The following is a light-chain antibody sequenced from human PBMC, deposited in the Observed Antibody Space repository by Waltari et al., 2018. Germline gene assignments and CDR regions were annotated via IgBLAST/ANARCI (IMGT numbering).Light chain of an antibody. CDR3: GQGAHLPFT. J-gene: IGKJ3*01. V-gene: IGKV2-30*02. CDR1: QSLVHSNGNTY. Sequence: DVVMTQSPLSLPITPGQPASISCRSSQSLVHSNGNTYLSWHQQKPGQPPRLLIYQVSNRYSGVPDRFSGSGAGTDFTLKISRVEAEDVGVYYCGQGAHLPFTFGPGTKLDIK. CDR2: QVS.